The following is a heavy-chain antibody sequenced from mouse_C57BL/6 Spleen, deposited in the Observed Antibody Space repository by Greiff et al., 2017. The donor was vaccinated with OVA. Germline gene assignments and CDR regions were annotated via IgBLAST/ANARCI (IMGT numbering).Heavy chain of an antibody. Sequence: VQLKESGGGLVKPGGSLKLSCAASGFTFSDYGMHWVRQAPEKGLEWIAYISSGRSTIYSADTVKGRFTISRDNAKNTLFLQMTSLRSEDTAMDYCARGDYDDYYAMDYWGQGTSVTVSS. CDR1: GFTFSDYG. D-gene: IGHD2-4*01. CDR2: ISSGRSTI. CDR3: ARGDYDDYYAMDY. J-gene: IGHJ4*01. V-gene: IGHV5-17*01.